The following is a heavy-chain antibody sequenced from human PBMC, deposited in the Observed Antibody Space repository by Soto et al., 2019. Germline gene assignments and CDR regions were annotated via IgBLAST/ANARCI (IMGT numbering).Heavy chain of an antibody. V-gene: IGHV3-23*01. J-gene: IGHJ6*03. CDR2: ISGSGGST. CDR1: GFTFSSYA. D-gene: IGHD3-9*01. Sequence: GGSLRLSCAASGFTFSSYAMNWVRQAPGKGLEWVSSISGSGGSTYYADSVKGRVTISRDNSENTLYLQMNSLRAEDTAVYFCAKGVSYDVLTGYYTYHLDVWGKGTTVTVSS. CDR3: AKGVSYDVLTGYYTYHLDV.